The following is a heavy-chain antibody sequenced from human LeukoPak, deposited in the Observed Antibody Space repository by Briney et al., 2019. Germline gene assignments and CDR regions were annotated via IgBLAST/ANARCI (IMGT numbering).Heavy chain of an antibody. CDR3: AREMAKSSSSVHYYGMDV. J-gene: IGHJ6*02. Sequence: SETLSLTCTVSGGSISSYYWSWIRQPPGKGLEWIGYIYYSGSTNYNPSLQSRVTISVDTSKNQFSLKLSSVTAADTAVYYCAREMAKSSSSVHYYGMDVWGQGTTVTVSS. CDR2: IYYSGST. D-gene: IGHD2-2*01. CDR1: GGSISSYY. V-gene: IGHV4-59*01.